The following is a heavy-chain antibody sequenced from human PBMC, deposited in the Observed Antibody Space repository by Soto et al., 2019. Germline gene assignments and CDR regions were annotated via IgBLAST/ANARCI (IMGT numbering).Heavy chain of an antibody. V-gene: IGHV3-48*02. J-gene: IGHJ6*02. CDR1: GFTLSNYA. D-gene: IGHD2-15*01. CDR3: ARIKLVDFFFINVDVYDMDV. Sequence: GGSLRLSCAASGFTLSNYAVNWVRQAPGKGLEWVSYISSDSRYIYHGDSVKGRFTISRDNARNSVYLQMNSLRDEDTAVYYCARIKLVDFFFINVDVYDMDVRGQGTPVTVSS. CDR2: ISSDSRYI.